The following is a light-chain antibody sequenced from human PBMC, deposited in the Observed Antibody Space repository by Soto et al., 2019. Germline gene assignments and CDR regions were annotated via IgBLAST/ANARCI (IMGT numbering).Light chain of an antibody. Sequence: QSVLTQPPSVSGAPGQRVTISCTGSSSNIGAGYDVHWYQQLPGTAPKLLIYGNSNRPSGVPDRFSGSKSGTSASVAITGLQAEDEADYYCQSYDSSLSGSKVFGGGTQLTVL. V-gene: IGLV1-40*01. CDR1: SSNIGAGYD. CDR3: QSYDSSLSGSKV. J-gene: IGLJ2*01. CDR2: GNS.